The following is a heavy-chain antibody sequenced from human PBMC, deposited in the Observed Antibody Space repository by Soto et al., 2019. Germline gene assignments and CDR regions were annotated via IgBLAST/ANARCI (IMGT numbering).Heavy chain of an antibody. CDR2: IYYSGST. J-gene: IGHJ6*03. Sequence: SETLSLTCTVSGGSISSYYWSWIRQPPGKGLEWIGYIYYSGSTNYNPSLKSRVTISVATSKNQFSLKLGSVTAADTAVYYCATRAADYDFWSGYYSYYYYMDVWGKGTTVTVSS. CDR3: ATRAADYDFWSGYYSYYYYMDV. CDR1: GGSISSYY. V-gene: IGHV4-59*08. D-gene: IGHD3-3*01.